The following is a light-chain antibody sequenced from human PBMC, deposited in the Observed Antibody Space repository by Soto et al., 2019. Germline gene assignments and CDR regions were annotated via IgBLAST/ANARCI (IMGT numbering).Light chain of an antibody. CDR3: MQSLQLPYI. CDR2: EVS. J-gene: IGKJ2*01. V-gene: IGKV2D-29*01. CDR1: QSLVYSDGKTL. Sequence: DIVLTQSPLSLSVTPGQPASISCKSSQSLVYSDGKTLLYWYLKQPGQPPQVLIYEVSNRFSGVPDRFSGSGSGTDFTLKISRVEAEDVGVYYCMQSLQLPYIFGQGTRLEIK.